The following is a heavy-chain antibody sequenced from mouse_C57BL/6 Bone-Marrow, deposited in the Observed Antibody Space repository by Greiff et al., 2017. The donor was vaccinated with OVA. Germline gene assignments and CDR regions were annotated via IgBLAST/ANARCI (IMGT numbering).Heavy chain of an antibody. Sequence: EVNVVESGGGLVQPGGSLKLSCAASGFTFSDYYMYWVRQTPEKRLEWVAYISNGGGSTYYPDTVKGRFTISRDNAKNTLYLQMSRLKSEDTAMYYCARTSGYYLFDYWGQGTTLTVSS. CDR2: ISNGGGST. D-gene: IGHD2-3*01. CDR1: GFTFSDYY. CDR3: ARTSGYYLFDY. V-gene: IGHV5-12*01. J-gene: IGHJ2*01.